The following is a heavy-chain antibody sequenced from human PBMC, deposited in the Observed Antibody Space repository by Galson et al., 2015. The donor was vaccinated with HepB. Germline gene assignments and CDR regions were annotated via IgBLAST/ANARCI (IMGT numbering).Heavy chain of an antibody. J-gene: IGHJ5*02. CDR1: GGTLSSHG. D-gene: IGHD6-13*01. Sequence: SVKVSCKASGGTLSSHGISWVRQAPGQGLEWMGGIIPTFGIANYAQKFQGRVTITADESTSTAYMELSSLRSEDTAVYYCVRDNMGRIAAAVPNWYDPWGQGTLVTVSS. CDR3: VRDNMGRIAAAVPNWYDP. V-gene: IGHV1-69*13. CDR2: IIPTFGIA.